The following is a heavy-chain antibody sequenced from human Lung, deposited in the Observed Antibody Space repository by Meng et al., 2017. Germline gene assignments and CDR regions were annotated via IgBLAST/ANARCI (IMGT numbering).Heavy chain of an antibody. CDR2: INHSGST. D-gene: IGHD4-11*01. Sequence: LPPWGAGLLTPSDTLSPPCVVSGGSFSDYYWRWLRQPPGKGLEWIGEINHSGSTNYNPSLESRATISVDTSQNNLSLKLSSVTAADSAVYYCARGPTTMAHDFDYWGQGTLVTVSS. J-gene: IGHJ4*02. CDR3: ARGPTTMAHDFDY. CDR1: GGSFSDYY. V-gene: IGHV4-34*01.